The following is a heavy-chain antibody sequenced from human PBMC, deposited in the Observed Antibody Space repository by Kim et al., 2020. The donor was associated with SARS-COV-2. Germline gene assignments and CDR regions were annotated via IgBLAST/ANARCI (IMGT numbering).Heavy chain of an antibody. Sequence: GGSLRLSCAASGFSFNNFGMHWVRQAPGKGLEWVALISYEGSKKYYADSLKGRFTISRDNSKNTLYLQMNSLRAEDTAVYYCAKDGSFFMITFVGEWGGLDVWGQGTTVTVSS. V-gene: IGHV3-30*18. CDR3: AKDGSFFMITFVGEWGGLDV. CDR2: ISYEGSKK. J-gene: IGHJ6*02. CDR1: GFSFNNFG. D-gene: IGHD3-16*01.